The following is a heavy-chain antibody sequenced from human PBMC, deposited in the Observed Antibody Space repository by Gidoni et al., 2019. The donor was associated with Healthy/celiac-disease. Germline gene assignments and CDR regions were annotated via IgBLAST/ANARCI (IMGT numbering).Heavy chain of an antibody. CDR2: ISYDGSNK. J-gene: IGHJ3*02. D-gene: IGHD6-13*01. Sequence: QVQLVESGGGVVQPGRSLRLSCAASGFPFSSYAKHWVRQAPGKGLEWVAVISYDGSNKYYADSVKGRFTISRDNSKNTLYLQMNSLRAEDTAVYYCARDPPAAAGNHDAFDIWGQGTMVTVSS. V-gene: IGHV3-30-3*01. CDR3: ARDPPAAAGNHDAFDI. CDR1: GFPFSSYA.